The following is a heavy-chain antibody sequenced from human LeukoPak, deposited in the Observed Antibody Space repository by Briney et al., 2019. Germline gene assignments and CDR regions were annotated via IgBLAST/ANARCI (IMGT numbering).Heavy chain of an antibody. CDR3: VRVGFWSGYYHFDN. D-gene: IGHD3-3*01. CDR2: IYYSGTT. J-gene: IGHJ4*02. V-gene: IGHV4-61*08. CDR1: GGSISSGGYY. Sequence: SQTLSLTCTVSGGSISSGGYYWSWIRQPPGKGLEWIGYIYYSGTTNYNPSLKSRVTISVDTSKNQFFLNLSSVTAADTAVYYCVRVGFWSGYYHFDNWGQGTLVTVSS.